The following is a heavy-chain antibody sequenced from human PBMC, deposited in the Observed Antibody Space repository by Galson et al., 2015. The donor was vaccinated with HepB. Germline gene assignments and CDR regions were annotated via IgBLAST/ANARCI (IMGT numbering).Heavy chain of an antibody. J-gene: IGHJ3*02. CDR2: ISAYNGNT. Sequence: SVKVSCKASGYTFTSYGINWVRQAPGQGLEWMGWISAYNGNTNYAQKIQGRVTMTTDTSTSTAYMDLRSLRSDDTAVYYCARVMDYYDSSDLDAFDIWGQGTMVTVSS. D-gene: IGHD3-22*01. V-gene: IGHV1-18*01. CDR1: GYTFTSYG. CDR3: ARVMDYYDSSDLDAFDI.